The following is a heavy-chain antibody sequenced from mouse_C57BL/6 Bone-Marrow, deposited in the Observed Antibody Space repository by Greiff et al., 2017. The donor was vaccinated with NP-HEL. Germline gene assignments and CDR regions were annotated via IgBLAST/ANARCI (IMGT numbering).Heavy chain of an antibody. J-gene: IGHJ3*01. CDR3: ASPFYYGSPWFAY. V-gene: IGHV14-2*01. D-gene: IGHD1-1*01. CDR2: IDPEDGET. CDR1: GFNIKDYY. Sequence: VQLKQSGAELVKPGASVKLSCTASGFNIKDYYMHWVKQRTEQGLEWIGRIDPEDGETKYAPKFQGKATITADTSSNTAYLQLSSLTSEDTAVYYCASPFYYGSPWFAYWGQGTLVTVSA.